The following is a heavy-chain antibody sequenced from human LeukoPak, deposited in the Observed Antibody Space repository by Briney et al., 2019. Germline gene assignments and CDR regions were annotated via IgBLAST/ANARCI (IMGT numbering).Heavy chain of an antibody. V-gene: IGHV3-7*05. CDR3: ARPSGYCSGGSCFPANY. Sequence: AGGSLRLSCAASGFTFSTYWMTWVRQAPGKGLQWVANINQDGSVKYYVDSVKGRFTISRDNAKNSLYLQMNGLRVEDTAVYYCARPSGYCSGGSCFPANYWGQGALVTVSS. D-gene: IGHD2-15*01. J-gene: IGHJ4*02. CDR2: INQDGSVK. CDR1: GFTFSTYW.